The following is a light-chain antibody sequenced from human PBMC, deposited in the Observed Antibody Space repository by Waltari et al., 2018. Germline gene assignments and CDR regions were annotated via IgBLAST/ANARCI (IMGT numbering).Light chain of an antibody. J-gene: IGLJ1*01. CDR2: EVN. CDR1: SSDVGGYNY. CDR3: TSYTSSITYV. V-gene: IGLV2-14*01. Sequence: QSALTQPASVSGSPGQSITISCTGTSSDVGGYNYVSWYQQHPGKAPKLMIYEVNNRPSGVSYRFSGAKSGNTASPTISGLQAEDEADYYCTSYTSSITYVFGTGTKVTVL.